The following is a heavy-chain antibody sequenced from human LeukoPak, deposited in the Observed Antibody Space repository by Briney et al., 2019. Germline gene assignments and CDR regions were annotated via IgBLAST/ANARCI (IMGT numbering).Heavy chain of an antibody. CDR3: ARDSRDFWSGYYTGRGIDY. CDR2: MYYSGST. CDR1: GFTFSNAW. Sequence: GSLRLSCAASGFTFSNAWMSWVRQAPGKGLEWIGSMYYSGSTYYNSSLKSRVTISVDTSKNQFSLKLSSVTAADTAVYYCARDSRDFWSGYYTGRGIDYWGQGTLVTVSS. D-gene: IGHD3-3*01. J-gene: IGHJ4*02. V-gene: IGHV4-38-2*02.